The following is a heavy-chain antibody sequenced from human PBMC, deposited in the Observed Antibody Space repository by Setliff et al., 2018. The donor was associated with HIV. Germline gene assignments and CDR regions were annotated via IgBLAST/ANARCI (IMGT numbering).Heavy chain of an antibody. Sequence: SETLSLTCTVSGGSISDTRYYWGWVRQPPGKGLEWIGYIYYSGNTNYNPSLKSRVTISVDTSKNQFSLKLSSVTAADTAVYYCARHRGYSSNFDYLGQGTLVTVSS. V-gene: IGHV4-61*05. CDR1: GGSISDTRYY. CDR3: ARHRGYSSNFDY. J-gene: IGHJ4*02. D-gene: IGHD2-2*01. CDR2: IYYSGNT.